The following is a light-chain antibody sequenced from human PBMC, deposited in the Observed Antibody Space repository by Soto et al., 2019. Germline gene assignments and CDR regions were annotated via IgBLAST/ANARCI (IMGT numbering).Light chain of an antibody. CDR2: DAS. V-gene: IGKV3-20*01. CDR1: QSVSSTY. J-gene: IGKJ3*01. Sequence: EIVLTQSPGTLSLSPGDRAALSCRASQSVSSTYLAWYQQKPGQAPRPLIYDASSRATGIPDRFSGSGSGTDFTLTISRLEPEDFAVYYCQQYGSSLLFTFGPGTKVDIK. CDR3: QQYGSSLLFT.